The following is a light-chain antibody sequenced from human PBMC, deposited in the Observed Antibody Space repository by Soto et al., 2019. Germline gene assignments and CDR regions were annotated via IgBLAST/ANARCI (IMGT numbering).Light chain of an antibody. J-gene: IGLJ1*01. CDR3: AAWDDSLYGRV. CDR2: SNN. V-gene: IGLV1-44*01. Sequence: QSVLAQPPSASETPGQRVTISCSGSRSNIGSNPVNWYQQLPGTAPKLLIDSNNQRPSGVPDRFSGSRSGTSASLAISGLQSEDEADYYCAAWDDSLYGRVFGTGTKVTVL. CDR1: RSNIGSNP.